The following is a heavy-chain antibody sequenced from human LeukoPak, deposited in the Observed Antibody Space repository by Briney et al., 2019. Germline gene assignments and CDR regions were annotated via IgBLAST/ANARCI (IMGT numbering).Heavy chain of an antibody. J-gene: IGHJ4*01. CDR1: VFTLSNAW. V-gene: IGHV3-15*01. Sequence: GGSLRLSCAASVFTLSNAWVTWVRQVPGKGLEWVGRIKSNTDGGTTDYAAPVKVRFTISRDNSENKVYLQMNSLKTEDTAVYYCTAVDYDYWGQGSLVTVSS. D-gene: IGHD4-23*01. CDR3: TAVDYDY. CDR2: IKSNTDGGTT.